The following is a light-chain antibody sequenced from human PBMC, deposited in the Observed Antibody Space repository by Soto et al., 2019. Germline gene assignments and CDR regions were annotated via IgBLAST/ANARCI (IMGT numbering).Light chain of an antibody. J-gene: IGKJ1*01. CDR3: LQYDSYWT. CDR2: GAS. Sequence: DIQMTQSPSSLSASVGDRVTFTCRASQSITTHLNWYQQKPGKAPNLLIYGASSLESGVPSRFSGSGSGTEFALTITSLRPDDFATYYCLQYDSYWTFGQGTKVDIK. CDR1: QSITTH. V-gene: IGKV1-39*01.